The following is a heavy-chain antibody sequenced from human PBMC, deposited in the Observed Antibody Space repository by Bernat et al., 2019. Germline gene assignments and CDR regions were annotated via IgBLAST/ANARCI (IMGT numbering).Heavy chain of an antibody. Sequence: QVQLVQSGAEVKKPGASVKVSCKASGYTFTGYYMHWVRQAPGQGLEWMGWINPNSGGTNYAQKFQGWVTMTRDTSISTAYMELSRLRSDDTAVYYCARGGITMVRGVIIPDYFDYWGQGTLVTVSS. J-gene: IGHJ4*02. CDR2: INPNSGGT. V-gene: IGHV1-2*04. CDR3: ARGGITMVRGVIIPDYFDY. CDR1: GYTFTGYY. D-gene: IGHD3-10*01.